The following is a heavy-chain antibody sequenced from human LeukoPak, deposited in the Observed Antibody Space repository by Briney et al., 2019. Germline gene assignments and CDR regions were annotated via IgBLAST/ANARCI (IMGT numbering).Heavy chain of an antibody. CDR1: GFTFSSYS. Sequence: EDSLRLSCAASGFTFSSYSMNWVRQAPGKGLEWVSSITGSSTYIHYADSVKGRFTISRDNAKNSLYLQMNSLRAEDTAVYYCARGFADFVWGSYPSSYWGQGILVTVSS. D-gene: IGHD3-16*02. V-gene: IGHV3-21*01. CDR2: ITGSSTYI. J-gene: IGHJ4*02. CDR3: ARGFADFVWGSYPSSY.